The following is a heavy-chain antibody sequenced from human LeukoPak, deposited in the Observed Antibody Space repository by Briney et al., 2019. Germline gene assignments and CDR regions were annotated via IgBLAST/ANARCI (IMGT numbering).Heavy chain of an antibody. CDR3: AGGRGAGAISLDY. J-gene: IGHJ4*02. D-gene: IGHD1-26*01. CDR2: VIPIFGTA. Sequence: SVTVSYKASGGTFSNYALSWLRQAPGQGLEGMGGVIPIFGTANYAQKFQGRVTITADNSTSTAYMELSSLRSEDTAVYYCAGGRGAGAISLDYWGQGTLVTVSS. CDR1: GGTFSNYA. V-gene: IGHV1-69*06.